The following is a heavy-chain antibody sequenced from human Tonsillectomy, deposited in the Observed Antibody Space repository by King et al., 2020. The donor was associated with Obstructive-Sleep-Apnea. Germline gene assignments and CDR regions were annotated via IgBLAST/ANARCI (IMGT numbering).Heavy chain of an antibody. J-gene: IGHJ5*02. Sequence: QLQESGSGLVKPSQTLSLTCAVSGGSFSSSAFSWSWIRQPPGEGLEWIGYIYHSGNTYYNPSLKRRVPISVDRSKNHFSLKLSSVTAADTAVYYWVRKYGSGGYYNANNWFDPWGQGTLVTVSS. CDR3: VRKYGSGGYYNANNWFDP. CDR1: GGSFSSSAFS. CDR2: IYHSGNT. D-gene: IGHD3-10*01. V-gene: IGHV4-30-2*01.